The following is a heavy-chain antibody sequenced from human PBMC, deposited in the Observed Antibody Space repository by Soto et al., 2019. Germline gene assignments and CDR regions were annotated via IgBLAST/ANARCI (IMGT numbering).Heavy chain of an antibody. CDR3: ARVGYCSSTPCWPIGYFEY. CDR1: GDSISSFY. D-gene: IGHD2-2*01. J-gene: IGHJ4*02. Sequence: QVQLQESGPGLVKPSETLSLTCTVSGDSISSFYWTWIRQPPGKGLEWVGYIFSSGSTNYNPSLKSRVTISVDTSENQFSLKLTSVTAAGTAVYYCARVGYCSSTPCWPIGYFEYWGQGTLVTVSS. CDR2: IFSSGST. V-gene: IGHV4-59*01.